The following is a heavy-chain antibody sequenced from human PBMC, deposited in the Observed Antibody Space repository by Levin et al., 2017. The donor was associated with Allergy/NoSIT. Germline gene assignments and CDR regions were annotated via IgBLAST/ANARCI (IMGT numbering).Heavy chain of an antibody. J-gene: IGHJ2*01. D-gene: IGHD6-13*01. CDR2: IYYSGST. V-gene: IGHV4-59*01. CDR3: ARDFPYSSSWYDWYFDL. Sequence: SETLSLTCTVSGGSISSYYWSWIRQPPGKGLEWIGYIYYSGSTNYNPSLKSRVTISVDTSKNQFSLKLSSVTAADTAVYYCARDFPYSSSWYDWYFDLWGRGTLVTVSS. CDR1: GGSISSYY.